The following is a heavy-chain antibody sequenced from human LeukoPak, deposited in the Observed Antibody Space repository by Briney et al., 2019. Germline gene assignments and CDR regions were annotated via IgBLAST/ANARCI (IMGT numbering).Heavy chain of an antibody. Sequence: SETLSLTCTVSGGSISSYYWSWIRQPPGKGLEWIGYISYSGSTNYNPSLRSRVTISVDKSKNQFSLKLSSVTAADTAVYYCARHGDGYSFDYWGRGTLVTVSS. V-gene: IGHV4-59*08. CDR3: ARHGDGYSFDY. CDR2: ISYSGST. D-gene: IGHD2-21*02. J-gene: IGHJ4*02. CDR1: GGSISSYY.